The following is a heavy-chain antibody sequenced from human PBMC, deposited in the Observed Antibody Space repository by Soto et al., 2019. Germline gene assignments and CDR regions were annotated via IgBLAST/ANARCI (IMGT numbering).Heavy chain of an antibody. J-gene: IGHJ5*02. V-gene: IGHV3-13*04. D-gene: IGHD5-12*01. CDR2: IGTAGDT. CDR1: GFTFSSYD. CDR3: ARGGGRVATPWFDP. Sequence: EVQLVESGGGLVQPGVSLRLSCAASGFTFSSYDMHWVRQATGKGLAWVSAIGTAGDTYYPGSVKGRFTISRENAKNSLYLQMNSLRAGDTAVYYCARGGGRVATPWFDPWGQGTLVTVSS.